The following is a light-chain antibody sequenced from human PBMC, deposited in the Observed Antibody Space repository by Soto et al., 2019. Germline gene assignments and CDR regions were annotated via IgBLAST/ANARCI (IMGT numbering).Light chain of an antibody. CDR1: ISDVGGYDY. Sequence: QSALTQPPSASGSPGQSVTISCTGTISDVGGYDYVSWYQQHPGKAPKLMIYEVTKRPSGVPDRFSGSKSGNTASLTVSGLQAEDEADYYCSSYAGSNNVLFGGGTKLTVL. V-gene: IGLV2-8*01. J-gene: IGLJ2*01. CDR2: EVT. CDR3: SSYAGSNNVL.